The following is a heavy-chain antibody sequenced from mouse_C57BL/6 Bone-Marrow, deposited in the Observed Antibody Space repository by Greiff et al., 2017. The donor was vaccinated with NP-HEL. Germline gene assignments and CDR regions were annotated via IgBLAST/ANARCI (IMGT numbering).Heavy chain of an antibody. CDR3: ARPNYSNPAWFAY. CDR2: ISYDGSN. CDR1: GYSITSGYY. J-gene: IGHJ3*01. Sequence: EVKVEESGPGLVKPSQSLSLTCSVTGYSITSGYYWNWIRQFPGNKLEWMGYISYDGSNNYNPSLKNRISITRDTSKNQFFLKLNSVTTEDTATYYCARPNYSNPAWFAYWGQGTLVTVSA. V-gene: IGHV3-6*01. D-gene: IGHD2-5*01.